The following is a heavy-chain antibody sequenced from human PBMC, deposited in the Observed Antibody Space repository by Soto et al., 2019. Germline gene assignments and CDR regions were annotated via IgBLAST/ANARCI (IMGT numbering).Heavy chain of an antibody. CDR3: AIEVATISFDYYYYGMDV. D-gene: IGHD5-12*01. Sequence: QVQLVQSGAEVKKPGSSVKVSCKASGGTFSSYTISWVRQAPGQGLEWMGRIIPILGIANYAQKFQGRVTITADKSTSTAYMELSSLRSEDTAVYYCAIEVATISFDYYYYGMDVWGQGTTVTVSS. J-gene: IGHJ6*02. CDR2: IIPILGIA. V-gene: IGHV1-69*02. CDR1: GGTFSSYT.